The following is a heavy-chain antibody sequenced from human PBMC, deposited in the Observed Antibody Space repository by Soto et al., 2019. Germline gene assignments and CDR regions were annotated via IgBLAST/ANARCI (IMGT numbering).Heavy chain of an antibody. Sequence: VASVKVSCKASGYTFTSYGISWVRQAPGQGLEWMGWISAYNGNTNYAQKLQGRVTMTTVTSTSTAYMELRSLRSDDTAVYYCARWGPRTNNDAFDIWGQGTMVTVSS. V-gene: IGHV1-18*01. CDR1: GYTFTSYG. J-gene: IGHJ3*02. CDR2: ISAYNGNT. D-gene: IGHD3-16*01. CDR3: ARWGPRTNNDAFDI.